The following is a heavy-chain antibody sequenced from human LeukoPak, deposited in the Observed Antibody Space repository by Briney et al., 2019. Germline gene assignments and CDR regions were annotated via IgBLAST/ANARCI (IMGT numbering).Heavy chain of an antibody. CDR2: IIPIFGTA. Sequence: ASVKVSCKASGGTFSSYAISWVRQAPGQGLEWMGGIIPIFGTANYAQKFQGRATITADKSTSTAYMEPSSLRSEDTAVYYCARATGYTLGYWGQGTLVTVSS. V-gene: IGHV1-69*06. D-gene: IGHD6-13*01. J-gene: IGHJ4*02. CDR1: GGTFSSYA. CDR3: ARATGYTLGY.